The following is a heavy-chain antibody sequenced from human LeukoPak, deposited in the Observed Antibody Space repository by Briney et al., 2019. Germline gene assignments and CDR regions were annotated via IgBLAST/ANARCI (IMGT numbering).Heavy chain of an antibody. D-gene: IGHD6-19*01. V-gene: IGHV3-48*02. J-gene: IGHJ4*02. CDR3: ARAHSSGS. Sequence: GGSLRLSCAASGFTFSSYSMNWVRQAPGKGLEWVSYISSSSSTIYYADSVKGRFTISRDNAKNPLYLQMNSLRDEDTAVYYCARAHSSGSWGQGTLVTVSS. CDR1: GFTFSSYS. CDR2: ISSSSSTI.